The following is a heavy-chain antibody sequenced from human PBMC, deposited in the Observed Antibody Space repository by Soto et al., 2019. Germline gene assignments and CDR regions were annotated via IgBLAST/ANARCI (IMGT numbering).Heavy chain of an antibody. CDR1: GYTFTGYY. CDR3: ARAQSTMVRGVIITGAFDI. CDR2: INPNSGGT. Sequence: ASVKVSCKASGYTFTGYYMHWVRQAPGQGLEWMGWINPNSGGTNYAQKFQGRVTMTRDTSISTAYMELSRLRSDDTAVYYCARAQSTMVRGVIITGAFDIWGQGTMVTVS. D-gene: IGHD3-10*01. J-gene: IGHJ3*02. V-gene: IGHV1-2*02.